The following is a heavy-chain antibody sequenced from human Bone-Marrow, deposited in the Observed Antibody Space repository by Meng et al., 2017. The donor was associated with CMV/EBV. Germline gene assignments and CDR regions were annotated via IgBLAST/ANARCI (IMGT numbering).Heavy chain of an antibody. D-gene: IGHD1-26*01. Sequence: GESLKISCAASGFTVSSNYMSWVRQAPGKGLEWVSVIYSGGSTYYADSVKGRFTISRDNSKNTLYLQMNSLRAEDTAVYYCARDCQGGSYVDYWGQGTLVTGSS. V-gene: IGHV3-66*02. CDR1: GFTVSSNY. J-gene: IGHJ4*02. CDR2: IYSGGST. CDR3: ARDCQGGSYVDY.